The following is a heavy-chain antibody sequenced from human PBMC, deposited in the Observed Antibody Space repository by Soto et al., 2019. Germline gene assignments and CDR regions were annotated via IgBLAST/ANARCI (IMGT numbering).Heavy chain of an antibody. CDR3: ARATRELLAEGPLFLYYFYGLDV. J-gene: IGHJ6*02. CDR1: GGSFSDAF. V-gene: IGHV4-34*12. Sequence: QVHLQQWGAGLLKPSGTLSLTCAVSGGSFSDAFWSWVRQSPGRGLEWIGEVFHTGNTNYNPSLTRRVTLSVDTAKNQWSLRLTSVTAADSAVYYGARATRELLAEGPLFLYYFYGLDVWGQGTTVTVSS. D-gene: IGHD1-7*01. CDR2: VFHTGNT.